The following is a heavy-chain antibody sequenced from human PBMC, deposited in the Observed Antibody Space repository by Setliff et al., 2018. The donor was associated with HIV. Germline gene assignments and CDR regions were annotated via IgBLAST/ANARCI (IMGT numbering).Heavy chain of an antibody. Sequence: GGSLRLSCAASGFTFSSYAMSWVRQAPGKGLEWVSVIYSGGITYYTDSVKGRFTISRDNSKNTLYLQMNSLRAEDTAVYYCARDGRLPSSYWYFDLWGRGTLVTVSS. CDR3: ARDGRLPSSYWYFDL. D-gene: IGHD2-21*02. CDR1: GFTFSSYA. CDR2: IYSGGIT. J-gene: IGHJ2*01. V-gene: IGHV3-53*01.